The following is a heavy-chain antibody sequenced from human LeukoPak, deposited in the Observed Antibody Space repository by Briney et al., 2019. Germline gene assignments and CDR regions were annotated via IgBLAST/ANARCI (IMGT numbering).Heavy chain of an antibody. Sequence: GGSLRLSCAASGFTFSSYWMSWVRQAPGKGLEWVANIKQDGSEKYYVDSVKGRFTISRDNAKNSLYLQMNSLRAEDTAVYYCARDTGYCSSTSCYSTESDAFDIWGQGTMVTVSS. CDR1: GFTFSSYW. V-gene: IGHV3-7*01. CDR3: ARDTGYCSSTSCYSTESDAFDI. J-gene: IGHJ3*02. CDR2: IKQDGSEK. D-gene: IGHD2-2*01.